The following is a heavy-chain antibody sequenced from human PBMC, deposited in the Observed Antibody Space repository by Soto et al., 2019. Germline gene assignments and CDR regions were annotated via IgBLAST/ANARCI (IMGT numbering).Heavy chain of an antibody. Sequence: QVQLQESGPGLVKPSQTLSLTCTVSGGSISSGGYYWSWVRQHPGKGLEWIGYIYYSGSTYYNPSLKSRVTLSVDTSKNQFSLKLSSVTAADTAVFYCARGRRDGTAWFDPWGQGTLVTVSS. CDR3: ARGRRDGTAWFDP. CDR1: GGSISSGGYY. CDR2: IYYSGST. V-gene: IGHV4-31*03. J-gene: IGHJ5*02.